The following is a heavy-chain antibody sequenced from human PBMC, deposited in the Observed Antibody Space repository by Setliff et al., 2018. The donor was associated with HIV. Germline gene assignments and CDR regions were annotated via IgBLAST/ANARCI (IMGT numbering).Heavy chain of an antibody. CDR1: GFTFSSYG. V-gene: IGHV3-30*18. CDR2: ISYDGSNK. CDR3: AKDRYSSGLTDY. D-gene: IGHD6-19*01. J-gene: IGHJ4*02. Sequence: GGSLRLSCTASGFTFSSYGMHWVRQAPGKGLEWVAVISYDGSNKYYADSVKGRFTISRDNSKNTLYLQMNSLRAEDTAVYYCAKDRYSSGLTDYWGQGTLVTVSS.